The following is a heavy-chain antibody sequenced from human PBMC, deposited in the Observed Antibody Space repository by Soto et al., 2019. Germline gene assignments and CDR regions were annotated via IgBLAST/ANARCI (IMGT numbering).Heavy chain of an antibody. CDR1: GGSIISDDHY. Sequence: QVQLQESGPGLVKPSQTLSLSCTVSGGSIISDDHYWTWIRQPPGKGLQWLGYIFDSGDTYYNPSLKRRLKMSVDTSETQFSLRLSSVTAADTAVYYFARLDSSVDYSNHKPYYFDSWGRGTLVTVSS. CDR2: IFDSGDT. J-gene: IGHJ4*02. D-gene: IGHD3-22*01. CDR3: ARLDSSVDYSNHKPYYFDS. V-gene: IGHV4-31*03.